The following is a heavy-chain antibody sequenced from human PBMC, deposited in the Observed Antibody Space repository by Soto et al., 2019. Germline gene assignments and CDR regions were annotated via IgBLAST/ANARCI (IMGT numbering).Heavy chain of an antibody. CDR2: ISYDGRNK. D-gene: IGHD3-22*01. CDR1: GFSLNDYG. CDR3: AKSNRGAYDTPDF. J-gene: IGHJ4*02. Sequence: QVQLVESGGGVVQPGRSLRLSCAASGFSLNDYGMHWVRQPPGKGLEWVADISYDGRNKYYTDSVRGRFTISRDISKGTLYLQMNSLRPEDTAEYYCAKSNRGAYDTPDFWGQGTPVTVSP. V-gene: IGHV3-30*18.